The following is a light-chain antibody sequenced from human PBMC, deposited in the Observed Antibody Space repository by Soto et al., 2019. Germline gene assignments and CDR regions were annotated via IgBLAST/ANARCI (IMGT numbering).Light chain of an antibody. J-gene: IGKJ1*01. Sequence: EIVMTQSPATLSVSPGERATLSCRASQSVRRNLAWYQQKPGQAPRLLIYGASTRATGIPARFSGSGSGTEFTLTISSLQSEDFAIYFCQQYNNWPPDRTFGQGTKVEIK. V-gene: IGKV3-15*01. CDR3: QQYNNWPPDRT. CDR2: GAS. CDR1: QSVRRN.